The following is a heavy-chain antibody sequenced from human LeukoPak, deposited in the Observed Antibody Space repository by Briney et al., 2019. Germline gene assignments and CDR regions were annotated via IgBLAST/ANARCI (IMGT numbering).Heavy chain of an antibody. V-gene: IGHV3-74*01. CDR2: INTDGSIA. CDR1: GFTFTSHW. Sequence: GGSLRLSCAASGFTFTSHWMHWVRQGPGKGLVLVSQINTDGSIAFYADSVKGRFTISRDNAKNTLYLQMNSLRAEDTAIYYCARDRTPDTLDYWGQGTPVTVSS. CDR3: ARDRTPDTLDY. D-gene: IGHD2-15*01. J-gene: IGHJ4*02.